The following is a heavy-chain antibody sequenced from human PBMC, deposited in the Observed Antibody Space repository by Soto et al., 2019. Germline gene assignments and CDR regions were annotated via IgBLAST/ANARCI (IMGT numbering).Heavy chain of an antibody. Sequence: QITLKESGPTLVKPTQTLTLTCTFSGFSLSTSGVDVGWIRQPPGKALEWLALIYWDDDKRYSPSLNNRLTITKGTSRNQVVLTMTNMDPLETATYYCAHRRPYSNSPEYFFDYWGQGILVTVSS. CDR2: IYWDDDK. CDR3: AHRRPYSNSPEYFFDY. CDR1: GFSLSTSGVD. D-gene: IGHD6-6*01. J-gene: IGHJ4*02. V-gene: IGHV2-5*02.